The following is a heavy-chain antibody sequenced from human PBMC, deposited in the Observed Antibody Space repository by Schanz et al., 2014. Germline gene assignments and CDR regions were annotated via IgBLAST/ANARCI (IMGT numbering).Heavy chain of an antibody. V-gene: IGHV3-53*04. CDR2: IYSSGST. CDR1: GFTVSNSY. Sequence: DVQLVDSGGGLVQPGGSLRLSCAASGFTVSNSYIHWVRQAPGKGLEWVSTIYSSGSTYYADSATGRFNISRDNSRNTVYLQKNSLRSDDATVYYCARAQGVNRLYYGVDVWGQGTTVTVSS. CDR3: ARAQGVNRLYYGVDV. D-gene: IGHD3-16*01. J-gene: IGHJ6*02.